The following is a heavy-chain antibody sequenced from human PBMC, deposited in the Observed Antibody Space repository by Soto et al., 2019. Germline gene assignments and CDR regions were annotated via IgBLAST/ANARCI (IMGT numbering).Heavy chain of an antibody. Sequence: QVQLVQSGAEVKKPGASVKVSCKASGYTFTSYGISWVRQAPGQGLEWMGWISAYNGNTNYAQKLQGRVTMTTDTSTSTAYMEPRSLRSDDTAVYYCARDEYYGDYRDKGYFDYWGQGTLVTVSS. V-gene: IGHV1-18*01. D-gene: IGHD4-17*01. CDR3: ARDEYYGDYRDKGYFDY. J-gene: IGHJ4*02. CDR1: GYTFTSYG. CDR2: ISAYNGNT.